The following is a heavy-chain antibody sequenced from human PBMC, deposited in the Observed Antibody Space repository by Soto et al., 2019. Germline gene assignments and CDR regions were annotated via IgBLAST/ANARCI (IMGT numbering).Heavy chain of an antibody. J-gene: IGHJ5*01. D-gene: IGHD3-22*01. CDR1: GGSFSGHS. CDR2: INPSGRV. CDR3: STRAYDTNGYYRFDP. Sequence: QVQLQQWGAGLLKPSETLSLTCAVYGGSFSGHSWTWIRQSPGKGLEWIGVINPSGRVNYSPSLKSRVTISLDTSKNQFSLTLSAVTAADTAMYYCSTRAYDTNGYYRFDPWGQGTLVTVSS. V-gene: IGHV4-34*01.